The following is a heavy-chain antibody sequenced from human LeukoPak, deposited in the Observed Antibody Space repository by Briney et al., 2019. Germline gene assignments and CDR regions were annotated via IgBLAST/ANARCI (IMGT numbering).Heavy chain of an antibody. CDR2: ISGSGGST. V-gene: IGHV3-23*01. D-gene: IGHD6-6*01. CDR1: GFTFSSYA. Sequence: GGSLRLSCAASGFTFSSYAMSWVRQAPGKGLEWVSAISGSGGSTYYADSVKGRFTISRDDSKNTLYLQMNSLRAEDTAVYYCAKFEYSSSWVDYWGQGTLVTVSS. J-gene: IGHJ4*02. CDR3: AKFEYSSSWVDY.